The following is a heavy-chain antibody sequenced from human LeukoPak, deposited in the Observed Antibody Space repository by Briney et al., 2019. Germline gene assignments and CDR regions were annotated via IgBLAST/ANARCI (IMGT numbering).Heavy chain of an antibody. J-gene: IGHJ4*02. V-gene: IGHV6-1*01. D-gene: IGHD6-13*01. CDR1: GDSVSSNSAA. CDR2: TYYRSKWYN. Sequence: PSQTLSLTCAISGDSVSSNSAAWNWFRQSPSRGLEWLGRTYYRSKWYNDYAVSVKSRISINPDTAKNQFSLQLNSVTPEDTAVYYCARGKAAYSSSWYHFDYWGQGTLVTVSS. CDR3: ARGKAAYSSSWYHFDY.